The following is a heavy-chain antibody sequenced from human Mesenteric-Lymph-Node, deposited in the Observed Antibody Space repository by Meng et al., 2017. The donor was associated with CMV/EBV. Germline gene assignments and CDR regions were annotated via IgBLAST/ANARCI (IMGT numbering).Heavy chain of an antibody. CDR2: IYYSGST. CDR3: ARDGDYYDSSGYNPFDY. CDR1: GGSISSSSYY. J-gene: IGHJ4*02. D-gene: IGHD3-22*01. V-gene: IGHV4-39*07. Sequence: QLQLQGSGPGLVKASETLSLTCTFHGGSISSSSYYWGWVRQPPGKGLEWIGSIYYSGSTYYNPSLKSRVTISVDTSKNQFSLKLSSVTAADTAVYYCARDGDYYDSSGYNPFDYWGQGTLVTVSS.